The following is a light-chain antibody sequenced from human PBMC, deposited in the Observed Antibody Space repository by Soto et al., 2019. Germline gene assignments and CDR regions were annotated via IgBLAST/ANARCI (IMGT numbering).Light chain of an antibody. CDR1: SSDVGGYNY. V-gene: IGLV2-14*01. CDR3: SSFTTITTLEV. Sequence: QSARTQPASVSGSPGQSITISCTGTSSDVGGYNYVSWYQQHPGKAPKLIIYEVSDRPSGVSDRFSGSKSGNTASLTISGLQAEDEADYYCSSFTTITTLEVFGGGTKLTVL. J-gene: IGLJ3*02. CDR2: EVS.